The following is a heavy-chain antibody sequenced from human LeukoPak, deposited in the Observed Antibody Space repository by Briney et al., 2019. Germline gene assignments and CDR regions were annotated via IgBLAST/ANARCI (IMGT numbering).Heavy chain of an antibody. CDR1: EFTVSSNY. Sequence: GGSLRLSCVASEFTVSSNYMSWVRQAPGKGLEWVSVIYSGGSTYYADSVKGRFTISRDNSKNTLYLQMNRLRAEDTAVYYCARHSDSSGHYALDYWGQGTLITVSS. D-gene: IGHD3-22*01. CDR3: ARHSDSSGHYALDY. J-gene: IGHJ4*02. CDR2: IYSGGST. V-gene: IGHV3-66*04.